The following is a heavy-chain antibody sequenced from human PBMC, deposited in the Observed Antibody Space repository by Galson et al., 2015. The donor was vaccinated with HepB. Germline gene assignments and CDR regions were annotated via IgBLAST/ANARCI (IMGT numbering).Heavy chain of an antibody. CDR2: VWHDGSNK. CDR1: GFIFSNYG. CDR3: AKETRGDIDF. J-gene: IGHJ4*02. V-gene: IGHV3-33*03. Sequence: SLRLSCATSGFIFSNYGMHWVRQAPGKGLEWVAGVWHDGSNKQYVDSMKGRLTISRDNSKNTLYLQMNSLRVEDTAVYYCAKETRGDIDFWGQGTLVTVSS. D-gene: IGHD2-21*02.